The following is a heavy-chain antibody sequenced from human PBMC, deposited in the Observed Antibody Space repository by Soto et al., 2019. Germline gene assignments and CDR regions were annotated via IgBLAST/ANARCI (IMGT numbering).Heavy chain of an antibody. V-gene: IGHV1-18*01. CDR2: ISAYNGNT. D-gene: IGHD2-15*01. Sequence: QVQLVQSGAEVKKPGASVKVSCKASGYTFTSYGISWVRQAPGQGLEWMGWISAYNGNTNYAQKLQGRVTMTTDTATSTAYMELRSVRSDDTAVYYCARVPGYCSGGSCRYYYYMDVWGKGTTVTVSS. CDR3: ARVPGYCSGGSCRYYYYMDV. J-gene: IGHJ6*03. CDR1: GYTFTSYG.